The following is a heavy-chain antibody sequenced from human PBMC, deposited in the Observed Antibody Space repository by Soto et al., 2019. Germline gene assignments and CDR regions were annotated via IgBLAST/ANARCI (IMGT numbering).Heavy chain of an antibody. CDR3: ARDPRAYGSGSYYNNYYGMDV. J-gene: IGHJ6*02. Sequence: ASVKVSCKASGGTFSSYAISWVRQAPGQGLEWMGGIIPIFGTANYAQKFQGRVTITADESTSTAYMELSSLRSEDTAVYYCARDPRAYGSGSYYNNYYGMDVWGQGTTVTVSS. CDR1: GGTFSSYA. CDR2: IIPIFGTA. D-gene: IGHD3-10*01. V-gene: IGHV1-69*13.